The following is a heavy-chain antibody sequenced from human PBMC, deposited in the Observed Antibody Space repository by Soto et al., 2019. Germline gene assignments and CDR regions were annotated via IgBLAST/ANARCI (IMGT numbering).Heavy chain of an antibody. D-gene: IGHD6-6*01. CDR3: ARSGGQLGHYYCYGMDV. V-gene: IGHV5-10-1*01. CDR1: GYSFTSYW. CDR2: IDPSDSYT. Sequence: GESLKISCKGSGYSFTSYWISWVRQMPGKGLEWMGRIDPSDSYTNYSPSFQGHVTISADKSISTAYLQWSSLKASDTAMYYCARSGGQLGHYYCYGMDVWGQGTTVTVSS. J-gene: IGHJ6*02.